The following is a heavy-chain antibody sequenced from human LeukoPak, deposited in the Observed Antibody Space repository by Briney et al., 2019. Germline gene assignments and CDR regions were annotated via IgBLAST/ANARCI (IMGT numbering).Heavy chain of an antibody. CDR1: GYTFTSYG. J-gene: IGHJ4*02. Sequence: ASVKVSCKASGYTFTSYGIGWVRQAPGQGLEWMGWISAYNGNTSYAQKLQGRVTMTTDTSTSTAYMELRSLRSDDTAVYYCARGELMITFGGVIVAQFDYWGQGTLVTVSS. CDR2: ISAYNGNT. V-gene: IGHV1-18*01. CDR3: ARGELMITFGGVIVAQFDY. D-gene: IGHD3-16*02.